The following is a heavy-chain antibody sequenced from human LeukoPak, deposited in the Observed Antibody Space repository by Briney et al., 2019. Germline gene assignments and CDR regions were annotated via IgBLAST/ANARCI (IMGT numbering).Heavy chain of an antibody. CDR3: ARDKDFGDSSSDY. D-gene: IGHD4-17*01. J-gene: IGHJ4*02. Sequence: GRSLRLSCAASGFTFSSYGMHWVRQSPGKGLEWVAVIWYDGSNKYYIDSVKGRFTISRDNSKNTLYLQMNSLRAEDTAVYYCARDKDFGDSSSDYWGQGTLVTVSS. CDR1: GFTFSSYG. CDR2: IWYDGSNK. V-gene: IGHV3-33*08.